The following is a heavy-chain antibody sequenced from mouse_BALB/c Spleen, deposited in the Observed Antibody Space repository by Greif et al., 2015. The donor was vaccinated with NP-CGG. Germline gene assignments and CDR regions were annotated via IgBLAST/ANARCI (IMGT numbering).Heavy chain of an antibody. V-gene: IGHV2-9*02. J-gene: IGHJ4*01. CDR3: GSRAMDY. D-gene: IGHD1-1*01. Sequence: VKLQESGPGLVAPSQSLSITCTVSGFSLTSYGVHWVRQPPGKGLEWLGVIWAGGSTNYNSALMSRLSISKDNSKSQVSLKMNSLQTDDTAMYYCGSRAMDYWGQGTSVTVSP. CDR1: GFSLTSYG. CDR2: IWAGGST.